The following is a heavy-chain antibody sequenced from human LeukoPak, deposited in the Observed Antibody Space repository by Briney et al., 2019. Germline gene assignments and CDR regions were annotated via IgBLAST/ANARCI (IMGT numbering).Heavy chain of an antibody. CDR1: GYTFTSYA. V-gene: IGHV1-18*01. CDR3: VRSSRYCSSISCYLFDP. J-gene: IGHJ5*02. Sequence: ASVKFSCKASGYTFTSYAITWVRQAPGQGLEWMGWISAYNGNTNYAQKLQGSVTMTTDTSTSTAYMELRSLRSDDTAVYYCVRSSRYCSSISCYLFDPWGQGTLVTVSS. D-gene: IGHD2-2*01. CDR2: ISAYNGNT.